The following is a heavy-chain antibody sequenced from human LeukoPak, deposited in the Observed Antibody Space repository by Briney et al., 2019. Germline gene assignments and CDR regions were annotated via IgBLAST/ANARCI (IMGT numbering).Heavy chain of an antibody. J-gene: IGHJ4*02. D-gene: IGHD1-1*01. CDR1: GGTFSSYA. CDR2: VIPIFGTA. Sequence: SVKVSCKASGGTFSSYAISWVRQAPGQGLEWMGRVIPIFGTANYAQKFQGRVTITTDESTSTAYMELSSLRSEDTAVYYCARGPVKCNWNDDLDYWGQGTLVTVSS. CDR3: ARGPVKCNWNDDLDY. V-gene: IGHV1-69*05.